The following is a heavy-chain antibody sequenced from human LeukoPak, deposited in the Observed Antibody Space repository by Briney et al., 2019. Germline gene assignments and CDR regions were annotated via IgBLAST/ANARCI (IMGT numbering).Heavy chain of an antibody. CDR2: IYYSGST. Sequence: SETLSLTCTVSGGSISSYYWSWIRQPPGKGLEWIGYIYYSGSTNYNPSLKSRVTISVDTSKNQFSLKLSSVTAADTAVYYCARMYYYDSSGYLVDYWGRGTLVTVSS. CDR3: ARMYYYDSSGYLVDY. D-gene: IGHD3-22*01. CDR1: GGSISSYY. V-gene: IGHV4-59*01. J-gene: IGHJ4*02.